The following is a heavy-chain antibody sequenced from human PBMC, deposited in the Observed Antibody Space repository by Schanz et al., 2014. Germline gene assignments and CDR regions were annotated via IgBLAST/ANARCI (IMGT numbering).Heavy chain of an antibody. D-gene: IGHD1-26*01. V-gene: IGHV3-53*01. J-gene: IGHJ4*02. Sequence: DVQLVDSGGGLVQPGGSLRLSCAASGFTVSNSYIHWVRQAPGKGLEWVSTIYSSGSTYYADSVRGRFTISRDNSMNTVYLQMNSLTAEDTAVYYCAKYGTGKGVSFENWGQGTLVTVSS. CDR3: AKYGTGKGVSFEN. CDR2: IYSSGST. CDR1: GFTVSNSY.